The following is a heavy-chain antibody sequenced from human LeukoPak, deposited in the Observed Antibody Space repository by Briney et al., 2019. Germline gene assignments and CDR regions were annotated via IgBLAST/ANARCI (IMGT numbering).Heavy chain of an antibody. V-gene: IGHV4-38-2*02. J-gene: IGHJ6*03. CDR1: GYSISSGYY. CDR2: IYHSVNT. Sequence: PSETLSLTCTVSGYSISSGYYWGWIRHPPGKGLEWIGTIYHSVNTYYNPSLASLVVILVDTSKNQFSLKLSSVTAADTDVYYCARGAKRQKLVQTKRYYYYMELWGKGTTVSVSS. D-gene: IGHD6-13*01. CDR3: ARGAKRQKLVQTKRYYYYMEL.